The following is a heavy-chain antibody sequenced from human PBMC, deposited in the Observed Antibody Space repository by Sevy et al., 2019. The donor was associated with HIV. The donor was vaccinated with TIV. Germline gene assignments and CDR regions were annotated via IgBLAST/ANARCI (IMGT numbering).Heavy chain of an antibody. CDR2: IKQDGSEK. CDR1: GFTFSRYW. V-gene: IGHV3-7*01. CDR3: ARDLPHLLPWELSRGSDY. D-gene: IGHD1-26*01. Sequence: GGSLRLSCAASGFTFSRYWMSWVRQAPGKGLEWVANIKQDGSEKYYVDSVKGRFTISRDNAKNSLYLQMNSLRAEDTAVYYCARDLPHLLPWELSRGSDYWGQGTLVTISS. J-gene: IGHJ4*02.